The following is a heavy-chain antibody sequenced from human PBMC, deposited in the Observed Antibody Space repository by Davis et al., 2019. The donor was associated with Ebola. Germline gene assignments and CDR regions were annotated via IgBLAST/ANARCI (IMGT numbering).Heavy chain of an antibody. CDR1: GGSSSSHP. CDR2: IIPIFDTP. J-gene: IGHJ4*02. D-gene: IGHD3-9*01. CDR3: ARDFDGGNYYFDY. V-gene: IGHV1-69*13. Sequence: SVKVSCKTSGGSSSSHPISWVRQAPGQGLEWMGGIIPIFDTPHYAQKFQGRITITADASTSTAYMELSSLRSEDTATYFCARDFDGGNYYFDYWGPGTPVTVSS.